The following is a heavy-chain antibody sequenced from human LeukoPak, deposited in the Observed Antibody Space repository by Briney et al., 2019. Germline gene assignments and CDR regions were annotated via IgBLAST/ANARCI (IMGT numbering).Heavy chain of an antibody. CDR3: APEVWELQGASDI. CDR2: IKEDGSEK. V-gene: IGHV3-7*01. CDR1: GFPFNSYW. D-gene: IGHD1-26*01. Sequence: GGPLRLSCAASGFPFNSYWMNWVRQAPGRGLEWVANIKEDGSEKFYVDSVKGRFTISRDNAKNSLFLQMTSLRAEDTALYYCAPEVWELQGASDIWGQGTMVTVSS. J-gene: IGHJ3*02.